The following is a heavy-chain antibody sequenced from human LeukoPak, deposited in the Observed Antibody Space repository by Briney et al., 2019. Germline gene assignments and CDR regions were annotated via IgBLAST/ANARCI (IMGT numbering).Heavy chain of an antibody. Sequence: SETLSLTCTVSGASISNYYWSWIRQPPGKGLEWIGEINHSGSTNYNPSLKSRVTISVDTSKNQFSLKLSSVTAADTAVYYCARGGHCSGGSCYPTKFDYWGQGTLVTVSS. D-gene: IGHD2-15*01. V-gene: IGHV4-34*01. J-gene: IGHJ4*02. CDR2: INHSGST. CDR3: ARGGHCSGGSCYPTKFDY. CDR1: GASISNYY.